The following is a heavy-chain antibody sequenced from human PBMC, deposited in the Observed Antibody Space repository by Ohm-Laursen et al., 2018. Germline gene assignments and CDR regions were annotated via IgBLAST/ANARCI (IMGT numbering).Heavy chain of an antibody. J-gene: IGHJ4*02. Sequence: TQTLTLTYTFSGFSLNGSPMCVSWIRQSPGKGLEWLARIVWDDDKWYSTSLMTRLTISKDTSKNQVVLTMTKMDPVDTATYYCARTFSSGWYSGFDYWGQGTLVTVSS. V-gene: IGHV2-70*11. D-gene: IGHD6-19*01. CDR1: GFSLNGSPMC. CDR3: ARTFSSGWYSGFDY. CDR2: IVWDDDK.